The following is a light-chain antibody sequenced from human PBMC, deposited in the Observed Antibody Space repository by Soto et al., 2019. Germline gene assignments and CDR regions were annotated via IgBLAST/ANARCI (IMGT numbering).Light chain of an antibody. CDR3: AIWDLTLSAWV. V-gene: IGLV1-44*01. Sequence: QSVLTQPPSASGTPGQRVTISCSGTTSNIGSNTVSWYHHLPGTAPKLLIYSNDQRPSGVPDRFSGSKSGTSASLAIRGLQSEDEADYYCAIWDLTLSAWVFGGGTKLTVL. CDR1: TSNIGSNT. CDR2: SND. J-gene: IGLJ3*02.